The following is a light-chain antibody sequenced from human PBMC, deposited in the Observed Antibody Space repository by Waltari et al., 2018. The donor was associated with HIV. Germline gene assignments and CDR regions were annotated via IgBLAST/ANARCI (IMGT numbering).Light chain of an antibody. Sequence: QSALTQPASVSGSPGQSITISCTGSSSDVGSYSYVSWYQQHPGKAPKLMIYEVSNRPAGVPHRFSGSKSGHTASLTISGLQPEDEADYYCNSYTSISTWVFGGGTKLTVL. CDR1: SSDVGSYSY. J-gene: IGLJ3*02. V-gene: IGLV2-14*01. CDR3: NSYTSISTWV. CDR2: EVS.